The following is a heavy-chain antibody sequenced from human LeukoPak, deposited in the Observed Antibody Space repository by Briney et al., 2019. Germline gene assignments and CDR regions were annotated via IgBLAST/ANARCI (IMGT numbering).Heavy chain of an antibody. CDR3: ARHRAYSSSSPFDY. Sequence: SETLSLTCTVSGGSISGHHWSWIRQPPGKGLEWIGYIYYTGSTNYNPSPKSRVTMFVDMSKNQFSLRLSSVTAADTAVYYCARHRAYSSSSPFDYWGQGTLVTVSS. J-gene: IGHJ4*02. CDR2: IYYTGST. CDR1: GGSISGHH. V-gene: IGHV4-59*08. D-gene: IGHD6-6*01.